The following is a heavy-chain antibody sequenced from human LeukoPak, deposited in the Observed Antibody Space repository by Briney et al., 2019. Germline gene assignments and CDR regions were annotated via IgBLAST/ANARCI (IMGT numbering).Heavy chain of an antibody. J-gene: IGHJ4*02. D-gene: IGHD6-6*01. Sequence: PSETLSLTCAVYGGSFSGYYWSWIRQPPGKGLEWIGEINHSGSTNYNPSLKSRVTISVDTSKNQFSLKLSSVTAADTAVYYCASSIAAFDYWGQGTLVTVSS. CDR2: INHSGST. CDR3: ASSIAAFDY. V-gene: IGHV4-34*01. CDR1: GGSFSGYY.